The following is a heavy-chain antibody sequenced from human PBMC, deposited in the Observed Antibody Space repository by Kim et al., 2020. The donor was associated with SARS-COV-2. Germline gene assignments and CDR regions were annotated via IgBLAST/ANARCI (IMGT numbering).Heavy chain of an antibody. CDR1: GGTFSSYA. CDR3: ARDLVSGYGSGRSLLSGWFDP. J-gene: IGHJ5*02. Sequence: SVKVSCKASGGTFSSYAISWVRQAPGQGLEWMGGIIPIFGTANYAQKFQGRVTITADESTSTAYMELSSLRSEDTAVYYCARDLVSGYGSGRSLLSGWFDPWGQGTLVTVSS. V-gene: IGHV1-69*13. CDR2: IIPIFGTA. D-gene: IGHD3-10*01.